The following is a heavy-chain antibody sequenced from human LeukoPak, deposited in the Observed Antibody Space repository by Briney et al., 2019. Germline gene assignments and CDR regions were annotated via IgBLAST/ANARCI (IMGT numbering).Heavy chain of an antibody. V-gene: IGHV3-30*02. CDR3: AKVAPYGNYVFDR. CDR1: GFTLSTYG. D-gene: IGHD3-10*02. J-gene: IGHJ4*02. Sequence: PGGSLRLSCAASGFTLSTYGMHWVRQAPGKGLEWVAFIWYDGIKKYYADSVKGRFTISRDNSKNTLYLQMNSLGAEDTAVYYCAKVAPYGNYVFDRWGQGTLVTVSS. CDR2: IWYDGIKK.